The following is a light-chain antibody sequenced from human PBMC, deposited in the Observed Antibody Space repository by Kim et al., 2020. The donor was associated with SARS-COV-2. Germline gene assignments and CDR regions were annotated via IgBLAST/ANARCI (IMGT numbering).Light chain of an antibody. CDR3: FLVTHFVST. Sequence: PASSSCRSIQSPVHNDGNTYLSWLQQKPGQPPRLLIYKSSNRCSGVPDRFSGSGAGTDFTLKISRVEAEDVGVYYCFLVTHFVSTFGQGTRLEIK. CDR2: KSS. V-gene: IGKV2-24*01. CDR1: QSPVHNDGNTY. J-gene: IGKJ5*01.